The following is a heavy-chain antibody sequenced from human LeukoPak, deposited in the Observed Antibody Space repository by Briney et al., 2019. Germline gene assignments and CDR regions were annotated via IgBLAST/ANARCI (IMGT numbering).Heavy chain of an antibody. D-gene: IGHD3-16*01. V-gene: IGHV3-53*01. CDR3: ARGGNGPFDY. J-gene: IGHJ4*02. CDR1: GSTVSSNY. Sequence: GGSLRLSCAASGSTVSSNYMSWVRQAPGKGLEWVSIIYSGGGTYYADSVKGRVTISRDNSKNTLYLQINSLRAEDTAVYYCARGGNGPFDYWGQGTLVTVSS. CDR2: IYSGGGT.